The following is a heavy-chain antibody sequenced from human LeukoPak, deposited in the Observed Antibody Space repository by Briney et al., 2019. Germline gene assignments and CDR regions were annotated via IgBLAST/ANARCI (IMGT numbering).Heavy chain of an antibody. J-gene: IGHJ4*02. CDR3: AKDPYYDFWSGYYPPWYYFDY. D-gene: IGHD3-3*01. Sequence: GSLRLSCAASGFTFSSYAMSWVRQAPGKGLEWVSAISGSGGSTYYADSVKGRFTISRDNSKNTLYLQMNSLRAEDTAVYYCAKDPYYDFWSGYYPPWYYFDYWGQGTLVTVSS. CDR2: ISGSGGST. CDR1: GFTFSSYA. V-gene: IGHV3-23*01.